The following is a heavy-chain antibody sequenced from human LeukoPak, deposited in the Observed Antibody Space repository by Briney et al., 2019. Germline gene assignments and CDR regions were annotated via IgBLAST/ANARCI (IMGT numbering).Heavy chain of an antibody. D-gene: IGHD5-18*01. CDR3: ARGGSRQYNF. J-gene: IGHJ4*02. V-gene: IGHV3-7*01. CDR1: GFTFSSYW. CDR2: IRHDGSEK. Sequence: GGSLRLSCAASGFTFSSYWMSWVRQAPGKGLEWVANIRHDGSEKYYVDSVKGRFTISRDNAKDSLYLQMNSLRVENTAVYYCARGGSRQYNFWGQGTLVTVSS.